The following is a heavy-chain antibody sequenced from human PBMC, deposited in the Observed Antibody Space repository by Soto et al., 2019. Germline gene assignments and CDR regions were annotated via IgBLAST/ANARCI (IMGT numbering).Heavy chain of an antibody. CDR3: ARGVDAGVDV. Sequence: QVQLVQSGAEVTKPGASVKVSCKASGYTFTTYDINWVRQATGQGLEWLGWMSPNSGATGYAQKFQGRVTMTRDTAMTTADMELSKLRSEDTAMYYCARGVDAGVDVWGQGTTVTVSS. D-gene: IGHD1-1*01. J-gene: IGHJ6*02. CDR2: MSPNSGAT. CDR1: GYTFTTYD. V-gene: IGHV1-8*01.